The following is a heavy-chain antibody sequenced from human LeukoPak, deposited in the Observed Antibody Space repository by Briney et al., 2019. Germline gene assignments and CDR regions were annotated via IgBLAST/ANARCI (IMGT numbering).Heavy chain of an antibody. CDR1: GFTFSSYW. V-gene: IGHV3-74*01. CDR2: INSDGSST. J-gene: IGHJ6*03. CDR3: AKAYYYYMDV. Sequence: GGSLRLSCAASGFTFSSYWMHWVRQAPGKGLVWVSRINSDGSSTSYADSVKGRFTISRDNAKNTLYLQMNGLRAEDTAMYYCAKAYYYYMDVWGKGTTVTVSS.